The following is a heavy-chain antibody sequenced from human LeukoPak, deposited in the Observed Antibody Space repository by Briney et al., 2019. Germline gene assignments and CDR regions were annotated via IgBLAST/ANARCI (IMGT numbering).Heavy chain of an antibody. Sequence: SETLSLTCTVSGGSISSSSYYWGWIRQPPGKGLEWIGSIYYSGSTYYNPSLKSRVTISVDTSKNQFSLKLSPVTAADTAVYYCASWLYDSSGLSDYWGQGTLVTVSS. CDR3: ASWLYDSSGLSDY. V-gene: IGHV4-39*01. D-gene: IGHD3-22*01. J-gene: IGHJ4*02. CDR2: IYYSGST. CDR1: GGSISSSSYY.